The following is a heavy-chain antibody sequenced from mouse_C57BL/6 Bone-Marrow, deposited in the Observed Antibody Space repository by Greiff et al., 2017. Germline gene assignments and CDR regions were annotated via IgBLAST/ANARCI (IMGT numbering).Heavy chain of an antibody. CDR3: ARGYGSSPAWFAY. Sequence: VQLQQSGPELVKPGASVKIPCKASGYTFTDYNMDWVKQSHGKSLEWIGDINPNNGGTNYNQKLKGKATLTVYKSSSTAYMELRILTSEDTAVYYCARGYGSSPAWFAYWGQGTLVTVSA. V-gene: IGHV1-18*01. D-gene: IGHD1-1*01. CDR1: GYTFTDYN. J-gene: IGHJ3*01. CDR2: INPNNGGT.